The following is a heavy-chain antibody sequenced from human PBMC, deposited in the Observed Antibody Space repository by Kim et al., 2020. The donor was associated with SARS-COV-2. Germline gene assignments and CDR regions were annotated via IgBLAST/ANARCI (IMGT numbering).Heavy chain of an antibody. CDR2: IRSKAYGGTT. CDR1: GFTFGDYA. CDR3: TRDLGYCSGGSCATYYFDY. Sequence: GGSLRLSCTASGFTFGDYAMSWFRQAPGKGLEWVGFIRSKAYGGTTEYAASVKGRFTISRDDSKSIAYLQMNSLKTEDTAVYYCTRDLGYCSGGSCATYYFDYWGQGTLVTVSS. D-gene: IGHD2-15*01. J-gene: IGHJ4*02. V-gene: IGHV3-49*03.